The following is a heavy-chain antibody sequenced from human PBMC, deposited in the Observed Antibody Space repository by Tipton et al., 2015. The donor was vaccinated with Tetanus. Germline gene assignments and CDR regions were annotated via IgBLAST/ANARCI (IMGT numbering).Heavy chain of an antibody. D-gene: IGHD5-12*01. CDR1: GGSVRSGDYS. CDR2: VSYSGRT. V-gene: IGHV4-61*08. Sequence: TLSLTCTVSGGSVRSGDYSWNWIRQPPGKGLEWLAYVSYSGRTNSNYSLKSRITISQDTSKNQFSLRLTSVTAADTAVYYCVRGRGLGAYSYGFEYWGQGVLVTVSS. J-gene: IGHJ4*02. CDR3: VRGRGLGAYSYGFEY.